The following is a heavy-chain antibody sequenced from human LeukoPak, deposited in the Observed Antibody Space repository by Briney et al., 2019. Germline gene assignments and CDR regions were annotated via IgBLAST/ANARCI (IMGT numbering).Heavy chain of an antibody. CDR3: AREEGYCSVTSCSAPFDY. CDR2: INPNRGVT. CDR1: GYTFTGYY. V-gene: IGHV1-2*02. J-gene: IGHJ4*02. Sequence: GASVKVSCKASGYTFTGYYMHWVRQAPGQGLEWMGWINPNRGVTNYAQKFQGRVNMTRDTSISTAYMELSRLRSDDTAVYYCAREEGYCSVTSCSAPFDYWGQGTLVTVSS. D-gene: IGHD2-2*01.